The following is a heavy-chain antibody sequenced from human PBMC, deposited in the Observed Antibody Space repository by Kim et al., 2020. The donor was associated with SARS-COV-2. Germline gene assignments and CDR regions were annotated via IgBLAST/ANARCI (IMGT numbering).Heavy chain of an antibody. J-gene: IGHJ6*02. V-gene: IGHV3-11*05. CDR1: GFTFSDYY. CDR3: ARVGYDYVWGSYRDYYYYYGMDV. Sequence: GGSLRLSCAASGFTFSDYYMSWIRQAPGKGLEWVSYISSSSSYTNYADSVNGRFTISRDNAKNSLYLQMNSLRAEDTAVYYCARVGYDYVWGSYRDYYYYYGMDVWGQGTTVTVSS. D-gene: IGHD3-16*02. CDR2: ISSSSSYT.